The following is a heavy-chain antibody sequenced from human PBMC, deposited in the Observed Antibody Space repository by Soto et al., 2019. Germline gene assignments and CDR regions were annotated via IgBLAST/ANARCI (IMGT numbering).Heavy chain of an antibody. CDR2: IYYSGST. CDR3: TSKFGQLLADAFDI. J-gene: IGHJ3*02. Sequence: SDTLSLTCTVSGGSISSSSYYWGWIRQPPGKGLEWIGSIYYSGSTYYNPSLKSRVTLSVDKSKNEFSLKMSSVTDADTAVYYCTSKFGQLLADAFDIWGQGTVVT. CDR1: GGSISSSSYY. V-gene: IGHV4-39*07. D-gene: IGHD3-10*01.